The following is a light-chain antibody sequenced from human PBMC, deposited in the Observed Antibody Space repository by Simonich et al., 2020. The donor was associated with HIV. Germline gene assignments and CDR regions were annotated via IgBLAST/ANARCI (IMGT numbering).Light chain of an antibody. CDR3: QSHDSSSYVV. CDR1: SSNIGAGYD. CDR2: GNS. V-gene: IGLV1-40*01. J-gene: IGLJ2*01. Sequence: QSVLTQPPSVSGATGQRVTISCTGSSSNIGAGYDVHWYQQLPGTAPKLLIYGNSNRPSGVPDRYSGSKSGTSASLAITGLQAEDEADYYCQSHDSSSYVVFGGGTKLTVL.